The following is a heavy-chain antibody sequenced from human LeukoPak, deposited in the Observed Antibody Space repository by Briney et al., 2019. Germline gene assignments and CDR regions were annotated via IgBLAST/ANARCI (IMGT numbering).Heavy chain of an antibody. CDR2: INPDGGST. Sequence: ASVKVSCKASGYTFTSYWIQWVRQAPGQGLEWMGLINPDGGSTAYAHRFQGRVIMTRDTSTSTAYMDLSSLRSEDTAVYHCARAPRNSSTMLDFWGQGTLVTISS. J-gene: IGHJ4*02. CDR1: GYTFTSYW. D-gene: IGHD6-13*01. CDR3: ARAPRNSSTMLDF. V-gene: IGHV1-46*01.